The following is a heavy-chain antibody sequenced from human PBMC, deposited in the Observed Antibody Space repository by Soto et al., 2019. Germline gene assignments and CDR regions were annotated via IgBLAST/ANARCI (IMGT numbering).Heavy chain of an antibody. V-gene: IGHV3-23*01. Sequence: GGSLRLSCAASGFKFSNYAMSWVRQAPGKGLEWVSLISATGGGTYYADSVKGRFTISRDNCHNTLYLQVHSLTAEDTVVYYCAKDRRAGGNSAFYFDFWGQGAQVTVSS. CDR3: AKDRRAGGNSAFYFDF. CDR2: ISATGGGT. CDR1: GFKFSNYA. D-gene: IGHD3-16*01. J-gene: IGHJ4*02.